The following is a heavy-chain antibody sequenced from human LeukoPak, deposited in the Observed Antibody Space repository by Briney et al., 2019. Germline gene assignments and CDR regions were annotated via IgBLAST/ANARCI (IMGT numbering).Heavy chain of an antibody. CDR3: VRESDWLFDH. J-gene: IGHJ4*02. V-gene: IGHV4-59*01. D-gene: IGHD3-9*01. Sequence: SETLSLTCTVSGGSISSYYWSWIRQPPGKGLEYIGYIYYSGSIDYNPSLKGRATISVDTSKNQFSLSLNSVTAADTAVYYCVRESDWLFDHWGPGTLVTVSS. CDR1: GGSISSYY. CDR2: IYYSGSI.